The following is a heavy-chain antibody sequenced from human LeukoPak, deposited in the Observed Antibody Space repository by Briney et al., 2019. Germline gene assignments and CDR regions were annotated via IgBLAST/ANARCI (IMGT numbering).Heavy chain of an antibody. CDR1: GFTFSSYS. CDR3: ASQDYDYVWGSYLFDY. CDR2: ISSSSSYI. Sequence: PGGSLRLSCAASGFTFSSYSMNWVRQAPGKGLEWVSSISSSSSYIYYADSVKGRFTISRDNAKNSLYLQMNSLRAEDTAVYYCASQDYDYVWGSYLFDYWGQGTLVTVSS. V-gene: IGHV3-21*01. J-gene: IGHJ4*02. D-gene: IGHD3-16*02.